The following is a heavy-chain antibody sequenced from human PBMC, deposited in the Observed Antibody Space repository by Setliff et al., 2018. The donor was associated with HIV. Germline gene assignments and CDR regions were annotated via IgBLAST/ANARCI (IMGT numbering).Heavy chain of an antibody. CDR2: IYYSGST. J-gene: IGHJ1*01. CDR1: GGSISSGGYY. D-gene: IGHD2-15*01. V-gene: IGHV4-61*08. CDR3: ARDPYCSGDGCFRYYQH. Sequence: SETLSLTCTVSGGSISSGGYYWSWIRQPPGKGLEWIGYIYYSGSTNYNPSLRSRVTISVDTSKNQFSLKLSSVTAADTAVYYCARDPYCSGDGCFRYYQHWGRGTLVTVSS.